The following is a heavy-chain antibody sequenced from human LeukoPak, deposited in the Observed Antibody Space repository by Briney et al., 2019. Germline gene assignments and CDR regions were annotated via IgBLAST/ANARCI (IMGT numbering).Heavy chain of an antibody. Sequence: GGSLRLSCAASGFTFSNYWMHWVRQAPGKGLVWVSRINSDGSSTNYADSVKGRFTISRDNAKNTLYLQMNSLRDEDTAVFYCARSRYDYIWGIDYWGQGTLVTISS. D-gene: IGHD3-16*01. V-gene: IGHV3-74*01. CDR3: ARSRYDYIWGIDY. CDR1: GFTFSNYW. CDR2: INSDGSST. J-gene: IGHJ4*02.